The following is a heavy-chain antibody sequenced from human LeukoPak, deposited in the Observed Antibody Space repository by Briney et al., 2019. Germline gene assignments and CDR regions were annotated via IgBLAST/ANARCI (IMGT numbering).Heavy chain of an antibody. CDR3: ARDSIAAAGMGFDI. J-gene: IGHJ3*02. Sequence: GGSLRLSCAASGFTFSSQAMSWVRQAPGKGMEWVSGISDSGDSIYYADSVKGRFTVSRDNAKNSLYLQMNSLRAEDTAVYYCARDSIAAAGMGFDIWGQGTMVTVSS. CDR2: ISDSGDSI. CDR1: GFTFSSQA. D-gene: IGHD6-13*01. V-gene: IGHV3-23*01.